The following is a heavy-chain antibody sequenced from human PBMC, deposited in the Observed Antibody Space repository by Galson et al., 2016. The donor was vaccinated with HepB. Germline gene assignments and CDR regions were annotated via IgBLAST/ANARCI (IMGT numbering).Heavy chain of an antibody. J-gene: IGHJ5*01. D-gene: IGHD3-16*02. CDR3: AREGGALSWFDS. CDR1: GFTFSDYY. CDR2: ISSGSSYR. V-gene: IGHV3-11*06. Sequence: SLRLSCAASGFTFSDYYMSWIRQAPGKGLEWISYISSGSSYRNFADSVKGRFTISRDNAKNSLYLQMNSLRAEDTAVYYCAREGGALSWFDSWGQGTLVSVSS.